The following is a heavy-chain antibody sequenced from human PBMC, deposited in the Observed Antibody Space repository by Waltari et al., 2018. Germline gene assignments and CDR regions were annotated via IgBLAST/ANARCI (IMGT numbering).Heavy chain of an antibody. D-gene: IGHD3-3*01. J-gene: IGHJ4*02. CDR3: ARAGYDFWSGYLRY. CDR1: GGSISSYY. CDR2: IYYSGST. V-gene: IGHV4-59*01. Sequence: QVQLQESGPGLVKPSETLSLTCTVSGGSISSYYWSWIRQPPGKGLEWIGYIYYSGSTNYNPSLKSRVTISVDTSKNQFSLKLSSVTAADTAVYYCARAGYDFWSGYLRYWGQGTLVTVSS.